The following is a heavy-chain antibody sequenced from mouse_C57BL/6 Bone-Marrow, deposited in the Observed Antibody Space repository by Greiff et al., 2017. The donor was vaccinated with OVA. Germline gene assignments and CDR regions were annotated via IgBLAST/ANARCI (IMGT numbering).Heavy chain of an antibody. J-gene: IGHJ2*01. CDR2: IHPNSGST. Sequence: QVHVKQPGAELVKPGASVKLSCKASGYTFTSYWMHWVKQRPGQGLEWIGMIHPNSGSTNYNEKFKSKATLTVDKSSSTAYMQLSSLTSEDSAVYYCARGGLRRGGPDYWGQGTTLTVSS. V-gene: IGHV1-64*01. CDR1: GYTFTSYW. D-gene: IGHD2-4*01. CDR3: ARGGLRRGGPDY.